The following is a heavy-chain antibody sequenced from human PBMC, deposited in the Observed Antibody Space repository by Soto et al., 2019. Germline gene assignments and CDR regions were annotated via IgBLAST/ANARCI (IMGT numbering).Heavy chain of an antibody. J-gene: IGHJ4*02. Sequence: ASVKVSCKTSGYTFTSYGISWVRQAPGQGLEWMGWITTDKGKTTYAQKFQGRVTMTTDTSTSTGYMELRSLRSDDTAVYYCATRRQALSYWSQGTLVTVSS. CDR2: ITTDKGKT. V-gene: IGHV1-18*01. CDR1: GYTFTSYG. CDR3: ATRRQALSY.